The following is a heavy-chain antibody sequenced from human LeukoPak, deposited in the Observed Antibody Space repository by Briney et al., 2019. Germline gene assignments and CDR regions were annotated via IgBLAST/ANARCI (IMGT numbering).Heavy chain of an antibody. CDR3: AITVVALYSNFDY. CDR2: IYHSGST. V-gene: IGHV4-38-2*01. Sequence: SETLSLTCAVSGYSISSGYYWGWLRQPPGKGLEGIGSIYHSGSTYYNPSLKSRVTISVDTSKNQFSLKLSSVTAADTAVYYCAITVVALYSNFDYWGQGTLVTVSS. CDR1: GYSISSGYY. J-gene: IGHJ4*02. D-gene: IGHD4-23*01.